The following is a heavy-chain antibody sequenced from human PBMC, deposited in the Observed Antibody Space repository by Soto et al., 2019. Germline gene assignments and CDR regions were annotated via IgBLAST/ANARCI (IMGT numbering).Heavy chain of an antibody. J-gene: IGHJ6*02. D-gene: IGHD2-2*02. Sequence: GGSLRLSCAASGLTFSSYAMSWVRQAPGKGLEWVSAISGSGGSTYYADSVKGRFTISRDNSKNTLYLQMNSLRAEDTAVYYCAKDPAYCSSTSCYNWDYYGMDVWGQGTTVTVSS. CDR2: ISGSGGST. CDR3: AKDPAYCSSTSCYNWDYYGMDV. V-gene: IGHV3-23*01. CDR1: GLTFSSYA.